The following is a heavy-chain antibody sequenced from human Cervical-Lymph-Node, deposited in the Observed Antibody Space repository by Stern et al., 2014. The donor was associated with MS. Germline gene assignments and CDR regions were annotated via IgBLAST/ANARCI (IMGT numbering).Heavy chain of an antibody. CDR2: ISDDADVK. V-gene: IGHV3-30*18. CDR1: GFTFSNYG. J-gene: IGHJ4*02. Sequence: VQLVESGGGVVQPGTSLRLSCAVSGFTFSNYGMPWVRQAPGKGLEWVAVISDDADVKFYADSVKGRFTISRDTPKNTMYLQLNSLKVEDTAVYFCAKKSVGTTGTTTAFDYWGQGTLVTVSS. D-gene: IGHD1-1*01. CDR3: AKKSVGTTGTTTAFDY.